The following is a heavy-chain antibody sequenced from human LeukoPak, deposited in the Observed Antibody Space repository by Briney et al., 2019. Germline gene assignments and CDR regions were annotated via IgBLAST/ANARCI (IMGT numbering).Heavy chain of an antibody. D-gene: IGHD6-13*01. CDR1: GFTFSSYA. J-gene: IGHJ4*02. CDR2: ISSSGSTI. V-gene: IGHV3-48*03. Sequence: GGSLRLSCAASGFTFSSYAMSWVRQAPGKGLEWVSYISSSGSTIYYADSVKGRFTISRDNAKNSLYLQMNSLRAEDTALYYCAKDHVNAGRLDYWGQGTPVTVSS. CDR3: AKDHVNAGRLDY.